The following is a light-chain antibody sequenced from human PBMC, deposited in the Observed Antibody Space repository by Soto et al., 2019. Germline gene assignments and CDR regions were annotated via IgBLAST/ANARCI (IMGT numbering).Light chain of an antibody. Sequence: DIVLTQSPDTLSLSPGERATLSCRASQSVSSSNFAWYQQKPAQAPRLLIYGASRRAPGIPERFSGSGSGTDFTLTISSLQSEDFAVYYCQQYNDWPLTFGGGTKVEIK. V-gene: IGKV3D-15*01. CDR3: QQYNDWPLT. CDR1: QSVSSSN. CDR2: GAS. J-gene: IGKJ4*01.